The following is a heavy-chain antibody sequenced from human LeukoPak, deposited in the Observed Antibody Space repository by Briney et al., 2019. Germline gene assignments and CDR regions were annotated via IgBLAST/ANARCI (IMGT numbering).Heavy chain of an antibody. CDR1: GGSISSYY. Sequence: SETLSLTCTVSGGSISSYYWSWIRQPPGKGLEWIGYVYYSGSTNYNPSLKSRVTISVDTSKNQFSLKLSSVTAADTAVYYCARSRVWGSFDYWGQGTLVTAFS. J-gene: IGHJ4*02. CDR3: ARSRVWGSFDY. D-gene: IGHD3-16*01. CDR2: VYYSGST. V-gene: IGHV4-59*01.